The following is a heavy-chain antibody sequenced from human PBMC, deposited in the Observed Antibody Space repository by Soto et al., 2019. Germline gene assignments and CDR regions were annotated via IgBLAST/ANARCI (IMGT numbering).Heavy chain of an antibody. J-gene: IGHJ4*02. D-gene: IGHD3-10*01. Sequence: VQLVESGGGVVQPGRSLRLSCAASGFTFSSYGMHWVRQAPGKGLEWVSSISSSSSYIYYADSVKGRFTISRDNAKNSLYLQMNSLRAEDTAVYYCARGGPSYYGSGSYVYWGQGTLVTVSS. CDR1: GFTFSSYG. CDR2: ISSSSSYI. V-gene: IGHV3-21*01. CDR3: ARGGPSYYGSGSYVY.